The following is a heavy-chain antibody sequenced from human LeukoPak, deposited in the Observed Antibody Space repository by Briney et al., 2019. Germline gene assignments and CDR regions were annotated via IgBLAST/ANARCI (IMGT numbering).Heavy chain of an antibody. Sequence: SETPSLTCTVSGGSISSYYWSWIRQPPGKGLEWIGYIYYSGSTNYNPSLKSRVTISVDTSKNQFSLKLSSVTAADTAVYYCARSDGDYIQYFDYWGQGTLVTVSS. V-gene: IGHV4-59*01. CDR3: ARSDGDYIQYFDY. J-gene: IGHJ4*02. D-gene: IGHD4-17*01. CDR2: IYYSGST. CDR1: GGSISSYY.